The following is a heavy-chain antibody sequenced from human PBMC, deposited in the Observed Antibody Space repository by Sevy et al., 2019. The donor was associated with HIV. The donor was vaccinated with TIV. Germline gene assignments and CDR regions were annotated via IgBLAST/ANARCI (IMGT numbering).Heavy chain of an antibody. D-gene: IGHD2-2*01. CDR2: INPNSGGT. Sequence: ASVKVSCKDSGYTFTGYYMHWVRQAPGQGLEWMGRINPNSGGTNYAQTFQGRVTMTRDTSISTAYMELSRLRSDDTAVYYCARGGIVVVSAAIQGNWFDPWGQGTLVTVSS. CDR3: ARGGIVVVSAAIQGNWFDP. V-gene: IGHV1-2*06. CDR1: GYTFTGYY. J-gene: IGHJ5*02.